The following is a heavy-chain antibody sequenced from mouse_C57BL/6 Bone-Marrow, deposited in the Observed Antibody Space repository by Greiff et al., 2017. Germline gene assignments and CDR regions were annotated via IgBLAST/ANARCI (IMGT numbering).Heavy chain of an antibody. V-gene: IGHV1-54*01. CDR1: GYAFTNYL. D-gene: IGHD4-1*01. J-gene: IGHJ3*01. CDR3: ARSNNGDSWFSY. CDR2: INPGSGGT. Sequence: QVQLQQSGAELVRPGTSVKVSCKASGYAFTNYLIAWVKQRPGQGLEWIGVINPGSGGTNYNEKFKGKATLTADKSSSTAYRQLSSLTSEDSAVSCGARSNNGDSWFSYWGRGTLVTVSA.